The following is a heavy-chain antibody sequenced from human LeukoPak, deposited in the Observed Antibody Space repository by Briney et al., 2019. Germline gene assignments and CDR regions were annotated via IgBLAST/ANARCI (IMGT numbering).Heavy chain of an antibody. V-gene: IGHV4-38-2*02. CDR1: GYSISSGYY. Sequence: SETLSLTCTVSGYSISSGYYWGWIRQPPGKGLEWIGSIYHSGSTYYNPSLKSRVTISVDTSKNQFSLKLSSVTAADTAVYYCARGIAARRYFDYWGQGTLVTVSS. J-gene: IGHJ4*02. CDR3: ARGIAARRYFDY. D-gene: IGHD6-6*01. CDR2: IYHSGST.